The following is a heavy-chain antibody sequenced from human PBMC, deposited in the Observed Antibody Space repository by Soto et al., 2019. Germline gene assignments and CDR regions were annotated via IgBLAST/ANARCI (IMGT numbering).Heavy chain of an antibody. CDR2: LSGGRDTT. V-gene: IGHV3-23*01. J-gene: IGHJ4*02. Sequence: VQLLESGGGLVQPGGSLRLSCVASGFTFSSYAMSWVRQAPGQRLEWVATLSGGRDTTWQADSVKGRFTVSRDSSKTTRSLQMNSLRPEVTALYYCAKATSATCTGSICYSFDYWGQGALVTVSS. CDR1: GFTFSSYA. D-gene: IGHD2-21*01. CDR3: AKATSATCTGSICYSFDY.